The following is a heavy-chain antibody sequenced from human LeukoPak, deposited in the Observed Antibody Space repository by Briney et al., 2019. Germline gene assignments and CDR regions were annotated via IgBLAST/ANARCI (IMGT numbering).Heavy chain of an antibody. CDR2: VWNDGSTK. J-gene: IGHJ6*02. Sequence: GGSLRLSCAAAGFTFRSYGMHWVRQAPGKGLEWVAVVWNDGSTKYYVDSVKGRFTISRDNSKNTLYLQMNSLRAEYTAVYFCARDQFSAHGMDIWGQGTTVTVAS. CDR3: ARDQFSAHGMDI. V-gene: IGHV3-33*01. D-gene: IGHD3-10*01. CDR1: GFTFRSYG.